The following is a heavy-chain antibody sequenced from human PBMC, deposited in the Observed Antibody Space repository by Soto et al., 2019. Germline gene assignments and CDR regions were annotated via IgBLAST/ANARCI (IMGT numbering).Heavy chain of an antibody. CDR2: LYNDERT. V-gene: IGHV4-4*07. CDR1: GDSVSSHY. CDR3: AREPLAHSYFDF. Sequence: SETLSLTCTVSGDSVSSHYWSWVRQPAGKGLEWLGRLYNDERTNYNPSLKSRVTMSMDTSKNQFSLKLTSVTAADSAVYFCAREPLAHSYFDFWGQGILVTVSS. J-gene: IGHJ4*02.